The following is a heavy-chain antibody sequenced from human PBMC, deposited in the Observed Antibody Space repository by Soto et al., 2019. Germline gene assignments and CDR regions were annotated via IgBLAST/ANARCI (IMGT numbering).Heavy chain of an antibody. V-gene: IGHV3-48*01. CDR1: GFTFSSYS. D-gene: IGHD3-10*01. CDR2: ISSSSSTI. Sequence: GGSLRLSCAASGFTFSSYSMNWVRQAPGKGLEWVSYISSSSSTIYYADSVKGRFTISRDNAKNSLYLQMNSLRAEDTAVYYCASLPQSMGVGDYYMDVWGKGTTVTVSS. J-gene: IGHJ6*03. CDR3: ASLPQSMGVGDYYMDV.